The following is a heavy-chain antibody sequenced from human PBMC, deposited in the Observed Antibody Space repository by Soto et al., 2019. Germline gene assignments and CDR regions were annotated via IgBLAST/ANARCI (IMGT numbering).Heavy chain of an antibody. J-gene: IGHJ5*02. CDR2: IYWDDDK. CDR1: GFSLSTSGVG. D-gene: IGHD4-17*01. CDR3: AHRRMTTLIA. V-gene: IGHV2-5*02. Sequence: QITLKESGPTLVKPTQTLTLTCTFSGFSLSTSGVGVGWIRQPPGKALEWLAIIYWDDDKRYSPSLKSRLTITKDTSKNQVVLTMTNMDPVDTATYDCAHRRMTTLIAWGQGTLVTVSS.